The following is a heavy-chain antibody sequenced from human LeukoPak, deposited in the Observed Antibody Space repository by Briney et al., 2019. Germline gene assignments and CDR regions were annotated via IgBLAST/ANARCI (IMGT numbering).Heavy chain of an antibody. CDR3: ARGLRGYFDS. CDR1: GYTFTGYY. CDR2: INPNSGGT. D-gene: IGHD4-17*01. J-gene: IGHJ4*02. V-gene: IGHV1-2*02. Sequence: ASVTVSFKASGYTFTGYYMHWVRQPPGQGLEWTGWINPNSGGTKYAQKFQGRVTMTRDTSISTAYMELSRLRSDDPAVYYCARGLRGYFDSWGQGTLVTVSS.